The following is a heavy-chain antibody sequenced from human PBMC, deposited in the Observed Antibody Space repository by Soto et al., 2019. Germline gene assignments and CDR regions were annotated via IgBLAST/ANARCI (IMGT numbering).Heavy chain of an antibody. CDR1: GGTFSSYT. Sequence: QVQLAQSGAEVKKPGSSVKVSCKASGGTFSSYTISWVRQAPGQGLEWMGRIIPILGIANYAQKFQGRVTITADKSTSTAYMELSSLRSEDTAVYYCARAPYSSSWYWFDPWGQGTLVTVSS. J-gene: IGHJ5*02. V-gene: IGHV1-69*02. D-gene: IGHD6-13*01. CDR3: ARAPYSSSWYWFDP. CDR2: IIPILGIA.